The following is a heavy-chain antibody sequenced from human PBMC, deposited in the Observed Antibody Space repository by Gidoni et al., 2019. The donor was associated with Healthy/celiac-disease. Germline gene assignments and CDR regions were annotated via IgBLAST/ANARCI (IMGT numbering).Heavy chain of an antibody. CDR1: GFTFDDYA. CDR3: AKGFFQGDSSGYPNAFDI. CDR2: ISWNSGSI. D-gene: IGHD3-22*01. J-gene: IGHJ3*02. Sequence: EVQLVESGGGLVQPGRSLRLSCAASGFTFDDYAMHWVRQAPGKGLEWVSGISWNSGSIGYADSVKGRFTISRDNAKNSLYLQMNSLRAKDTALYYCAKGFFQGDSSGYPNAFDIWGQGTMVTVSS. V-gene: IGHV3-9*01.